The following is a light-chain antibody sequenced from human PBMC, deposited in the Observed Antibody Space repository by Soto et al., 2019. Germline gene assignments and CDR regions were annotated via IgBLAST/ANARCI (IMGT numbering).Light chain of an antibody. CDR3: QQLNSYPLT. CDR2: AAS. CDR1: QGISSY. V-gene: IGKV1-9*01. J-gene: IGKJ4*01. Sequence: IQLTQYTSSLSASVGDRVTITCRASQGISSYLDWYQPKPGKAPKLLIYAASTLQSGVPSRFSGSGSGTDFTLTISSLQPEDFATYYCQQLNSYPLTFGGGTKV.